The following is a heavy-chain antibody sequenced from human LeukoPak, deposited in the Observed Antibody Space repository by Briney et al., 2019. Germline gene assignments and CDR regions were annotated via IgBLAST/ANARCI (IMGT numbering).Heavy chain of an antibody. V-gene: IGHV4-34*01. CDR3: ARDSGLGGWFDP. D-gene: IGHD3-16*01. Sequence: SETLSLTCAVYGGSFSGYYWSWIRQPPGKGLEWIGEINHSGSTNYNPSLKSRVTISVDTSKNQFSLKLSSVTAADTAVYYCARDSGLGGWFDPWGQGTLVTVSS. CDR2: INHSGST. J-gene: IGHJ5*02. CDR1: GGSFSGYY.